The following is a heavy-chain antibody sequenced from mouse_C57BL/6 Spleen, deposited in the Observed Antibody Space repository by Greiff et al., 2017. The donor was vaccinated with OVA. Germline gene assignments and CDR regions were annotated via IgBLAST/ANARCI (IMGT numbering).Heavy chain of an antibody. V-gene: IGHV5-4*01. CDR1: GFTFSSYA. CDR2: ISDGGSYT. D-gene: IGHD2-3*01. Sequence: DVKLVESGGGLVKPGGSLKLSCAASGFTFSSYAMSWVRQTPEKRLEWVATISDGGSYTYYPDNVTGRFTISRDNAKNNLYLQMSHLKSEDTAMYYCARDRGMVPYFDYWGQGTTLTVSS. CDR3: ARDRGMVPYFDY. J-gene: IGHJ2*01.